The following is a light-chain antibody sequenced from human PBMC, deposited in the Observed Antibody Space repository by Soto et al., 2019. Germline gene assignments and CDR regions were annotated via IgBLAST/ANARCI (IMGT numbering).Light chain of an antibody. Sequence: QLVLTQSPSASASLGASVKLTCTLSSGHTNYAIAWHQQQPEKGPRYLMKLNSDGSHSKGDGIPDRFSGSSSGAERYLTISSLQSEDEAEYYWQTWGTDFCVSGGGTKLTVL. CDR3: QTWGTDFCV. CDR2: LNSDGSH. J-gene: IGLJ3*02. CDR1: SGHTNYA. V-gene: IGLV4-69*01.